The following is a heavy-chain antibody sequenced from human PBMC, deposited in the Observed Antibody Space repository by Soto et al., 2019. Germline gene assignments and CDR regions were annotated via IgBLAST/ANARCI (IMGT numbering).Heavy chain of an antibody. V-gene: IGHV1-69*01. CDR1: GGTFSRYS. Sequence: QVQLVQSGAEVKKPGSSVKVSCKISGGTFSRYSIIWVRQAPGQGLEWMGGIVPIFGTRNYAQKFQDRVTITTDESATTAHMELSNLRSEDTAVYYCARPYEGGYSSNHHYYYALDVWGQGTAVTVSS. CDR2: IVPIFGTR. D-gene: IGHD3-22*01. CDR3: ARPYEGGYSSNHHYYYALDV. J-gene: IGHJ6*02.